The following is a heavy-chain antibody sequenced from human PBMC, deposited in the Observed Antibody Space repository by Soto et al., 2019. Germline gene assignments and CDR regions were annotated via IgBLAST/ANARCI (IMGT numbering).Heavy chain of an antibody. Sequence: ASVKVSCKASGYTFTSYGISWVRQAPGQGLEWMGWISAYNGNTNYAQKLQGRVTMTTDTSTSTAYMELRSLRSDDTAVYYCARGLNAGRGRYDSSGYYSIDYWGQGTLVTVSS. CDR3: ARGLNAGRGRYDSSGYYSIDY. J-gene: IGHJ4*02. CDR2: ISAYNGNT. D-gene: IGHD3-22*01. CDR1: GYTFTSYG. V-gene: IGHV1-18*01.